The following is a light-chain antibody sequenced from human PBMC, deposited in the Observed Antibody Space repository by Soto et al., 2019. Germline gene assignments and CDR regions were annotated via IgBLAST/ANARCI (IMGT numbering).Light chain of an antibody. Sequence: EIVLTQSPATLSLSPGERATLSCRASQGISTYLAWYQQKPGQAPRLLIYDASNRAAGIPARFRGGGSGTDFTLTISSLDPEDFAVYYCQQRTNWPGFGPGTKVDIK. CDR3: QQRTNWPG. CDR2: DAS. J-gene: IGKJ3*01. CDR1: QGISTY. V-gene: IGKV3D-11*01.